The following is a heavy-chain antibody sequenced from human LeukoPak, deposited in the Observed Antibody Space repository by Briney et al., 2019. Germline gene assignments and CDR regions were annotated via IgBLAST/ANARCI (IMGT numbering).Heavy chain of an antibody. V-gene: IGHV4-4*02. CDR3: ASYGGGWYELARERDY. CDR1: GGSISSSNW. CDR2: IYHSGST. J-gene: IGHJ4*02. D-gene: IGHD6-19*01. Sequence: SGTLSLTCAVSGGSISSSNWWSWVRQPPGKGLEWIGEIYHSGSTNYNPSLKSRVTISVDKSKNQFSLKLSSVTAADTAVYYCASYGGGWYELARERDYWGQGTLVTVSS.